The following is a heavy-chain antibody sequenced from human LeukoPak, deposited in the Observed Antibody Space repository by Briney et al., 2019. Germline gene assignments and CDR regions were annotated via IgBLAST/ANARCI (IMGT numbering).Heavy chain of an antibody. J-gene: IGHJ4*02. CDR2: ISVSGSKT. Sequence: GGSLRLSCAASGFTFRDYDMRWVRQAPGKGLEWVSSISVSGSKTYYAESVKGRFTISRDNSKNTLDLHMYSLRVEDTAIYHCAKGSALWGQGTLVTVSS. V-gene: IGHV3-23*01. D-gene: IGHD3-10*01. CDR1: GFTFRDYD. CDR3: AKGSAL.